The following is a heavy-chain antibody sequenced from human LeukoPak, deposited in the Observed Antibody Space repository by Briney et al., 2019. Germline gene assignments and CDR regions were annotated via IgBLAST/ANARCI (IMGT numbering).Heavy chain of an antibody. CDR1: GGSISTYY. CDR2: IYTRGSI. D-gene: IGHD1-1*01. J-gene: IGHJ4*02. CDR3: ARGKVGTDFDY. Sequence: SETLSLTCTVSGGSISTYYWNWIRQPAGKGLEWIGRIYTRGSINYNPSLKSRVTMSVDTSKNRFSLNLSSVTAADTAVYYCARGKVGTDFDYWGQGTLVTVSS. V-gene: IGHV4-4*07.